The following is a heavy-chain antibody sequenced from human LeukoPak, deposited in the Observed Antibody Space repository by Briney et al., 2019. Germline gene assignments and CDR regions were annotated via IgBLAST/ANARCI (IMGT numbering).Heavy chain of an antibody. D-gene: IGHD6-13*01. CDR2: IKQDGSEK. V-gene: IGHV3-7*01. CDR1: GFTFSSYW. Sequence: GGSLRLSCAASGFTFSSYWMSWVRQAPGKGLEWVANIKQDGSEKYYVDSVKGRFTISRDNAKNSLYLQMNSLRAEDTAVYYCARVIGSSWYEPGNFDYWGQGTLVTVSS. J-gene: IGHJ4*02. CDR3: ARVIGSSWYEPGNFDY.